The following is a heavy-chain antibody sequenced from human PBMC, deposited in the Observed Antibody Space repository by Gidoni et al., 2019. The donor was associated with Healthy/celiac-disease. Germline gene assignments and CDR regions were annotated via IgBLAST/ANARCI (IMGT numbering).Heavy chain of an antibody. Sequence: QVQLVESGGGVVQPGRSLRLSCAASGFTFSSYAMHWVRQAPGKGLEWVAVISYDGSNKYYADSVKGRFTISRDNSKNTAVYYCARGIVGATHDAFDIWGQGTMVTVSS. J-gene: IGHJ3*02. V-gene: IGHV3-30-3*01. CDR2: ISYDGSNK. CDR1: GFTFSSYA. D-gene: IGHD1-26*01. CDR3: I.